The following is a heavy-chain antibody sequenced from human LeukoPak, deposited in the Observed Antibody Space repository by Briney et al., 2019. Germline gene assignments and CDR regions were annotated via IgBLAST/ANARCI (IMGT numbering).Heavy chain of an antibody. D-gene: IGHD2-2*03. J-gene: IGHJ3*02. V-gene: IGHV4-59*12. Sequence: SGTLSLTCTVSGGSISSYYWSWIRQPPGKGLEWIGYIYYSGSTNYNPSLKSRVTISVDTSKNQFSLKPSSVTAADTAVYYCARDGYCSSISCYDAFDIWGQGTMVTVSS. CDR3: ARDGYCSSISCYDAFDI. CDR1: GGSISSYY. CDR2: IYYSGST.